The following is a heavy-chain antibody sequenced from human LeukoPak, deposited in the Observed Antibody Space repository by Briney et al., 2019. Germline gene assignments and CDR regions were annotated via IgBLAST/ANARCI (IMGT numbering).Heavy chain of an antibody. CDR2: ITSSGSST. CDR1: GFTFSSYA. V-gene: IGHV3-23*01. Sequence: QPGGSLRLSCASSGFTFSSYAMSWVRQAPGKGLEWVSTITSSGSSTYYADSVKGRFTISRDKSKNTLYLQMNSLRAEDTALYYCAKTRIAVAGDYFDYWGQGTLVTVSS. D-gene: IGHD6-19*01. J-gene: IGHJ4*02. CDR3: AKTRIAVAGDYFDY.